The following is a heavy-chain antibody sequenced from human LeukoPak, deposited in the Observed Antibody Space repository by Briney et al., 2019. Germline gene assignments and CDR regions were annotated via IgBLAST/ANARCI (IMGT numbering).Heavy chain of an antibody. V-gene: IGHV4-59*01. CDR2: IFYTGTT. J-gene: IGHJ2*01. CDR3: ARGMPASGAGWYFDF. Sequence: KPSETLSLTCTVSGGSITSYYWNWIRQPPGKGLEWIGYIFYTGTTNYNPSLKSRVTLSVDTSKNRFSLKLSSVAAADTAVYYCARGMPASGAGWYFDFWGRGTLVTVSS. D-gene: IGHD6-13*01. CDR1: GGSITSYY.